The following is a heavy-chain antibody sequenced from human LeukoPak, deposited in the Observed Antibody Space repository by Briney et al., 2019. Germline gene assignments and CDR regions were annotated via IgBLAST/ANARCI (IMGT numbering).Heavy chain of an antibody. Sequence: SETLSLTCAVYGGSFSGYYWSWIRQPPGKGLEWIGEINHSGSTNYNPSLKSRVTISVDTSKNQFSLKLSSVTAADTAVYYCARVYYYYYMDVWGKGTTVTVSS. V-gene: IGHV4-34*01. CDR2: INHSGST. J-gene: IGHJ6*03. CDR1: GGSFSGYY. CDR3: ARVYYYYYMDV.